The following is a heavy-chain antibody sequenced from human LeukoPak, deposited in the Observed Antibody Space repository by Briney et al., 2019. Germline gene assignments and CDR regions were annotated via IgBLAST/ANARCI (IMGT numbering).Heavy chain of an antibody. Sequence: PGGSLRLSCSASGFTFTTNAMTWVRQAPGKGLEWVSTIRGNGDRTHYADSVTGRFTISRDNSKNTLYLQMNSLRGEDSAICYCAKGQELDDGVFDSWGQGTLVTVSS. CDR3: AKGQELDDGVFDS. V-gene: IGHV3-23*01. J-gene: IGHJ4*02. CDR1: GFTFTTNA. D-gene: IGHD1-1*01. CDR2: IRGNGDRT.